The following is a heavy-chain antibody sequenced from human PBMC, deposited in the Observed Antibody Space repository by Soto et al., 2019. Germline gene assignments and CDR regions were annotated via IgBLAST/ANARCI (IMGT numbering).Heavy chain of an antibody. V-gene: IGHV1-46*01. D-gene: IGHD6-13*01. CDR1: GYTFTSYY. CDR3: VGGAAAANIESDHYYYGMDV. Sequence: ASVKVSCKASGYTFTSYYMHWVRQAPGQGLEWMGIINPSGGSTSYAQKFQGRVTMTRDTSTSTVYMELSSLRSEDTAVYYCVGGAAAANIESDHYYYGMDVWGQGTTVTVSS. CDR2: INPSGGST. J-gene: IGHJ6*02.